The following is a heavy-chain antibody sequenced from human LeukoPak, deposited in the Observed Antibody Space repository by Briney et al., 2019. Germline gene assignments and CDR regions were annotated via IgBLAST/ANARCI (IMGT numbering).Heavy chain of an antibody. V-gene: IGHV4-59*08. Sequence: SETLSLTCAVSGGSIISFYWSWIRQPPGKGLEWIGYIYYSGSTNYSPSLKSRVTISVDTSKNQFSLKLRSVTAADTAVYYCATYYSDGSGYFLFDYWGQGTLVTVSS. CDR3: ATYYSDGSGYFLFDY. CDR2: IYYSGST. D-gene: IGHD3-22*01. J-gene: IGHJ4*02. CDR1: GGSIISFY.